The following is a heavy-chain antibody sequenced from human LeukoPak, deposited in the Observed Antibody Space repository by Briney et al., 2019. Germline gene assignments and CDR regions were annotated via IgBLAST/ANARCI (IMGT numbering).Heavy chain of an antibody. Sequence: TGGSLRLSCAASGFTFSSYAMHWVRQAPGKGLEWVAVISYDGSNKYYADSVKGRFTISRDNSKNTLYLQMNSLRAEDTAVYYCARWEVGATPPDAFDIWGQGTMVTVSS. CDR3: ARWEVGATPPDAFDI. CDR2: ISYDGSNK. V-gene: IGHV3-30-3*01. J-gene: IGHJ3*02. D-gene: IGHD1-26*01. CDR1: GFTFSSYA.